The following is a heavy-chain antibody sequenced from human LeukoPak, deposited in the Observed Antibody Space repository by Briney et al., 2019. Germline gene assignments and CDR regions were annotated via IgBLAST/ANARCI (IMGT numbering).Heavy chain of an antibody. V-gene: IGHV4-34*01. CDR3: ATRTHIAAAGYDY. CDR1: GGSFSGYY. J-gene: IGHJ4*02. CDR2: INHSGST. Sequence: PSETLSLTCAVYGGSFSGYYWSWIRQPPGKGLEWIGEINHSGSTNYNPSLKSRVTISVDTSKNQFSLKLSSVTAADTAVYYCATRTHIAAAGYDYWGQGTLVTVSS. D-gene: IGHD6-13*01.